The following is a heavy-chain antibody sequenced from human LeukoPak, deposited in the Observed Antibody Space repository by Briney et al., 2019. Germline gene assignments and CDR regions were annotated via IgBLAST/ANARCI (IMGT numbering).Heavy chain of an antibody. J-gene: IGHJ4*02. CDR1: GFTFSSYA. CDR3: AKDREDYGDYGVLDF. D-gene: IGHD4-17*01. CDR2: IRGSGAST. V-gene: IGHV3-23*01. Sequence: GGSLRLSCAASGFTFSSYAMTWVRQAPGKGLEWVSGIRGSGASTYYADSVKGRFTISRDNSKNTLYLQMNSLRAEDTAVYYCAKDREDYGDYGVLDFWGQGTLVTVSS.